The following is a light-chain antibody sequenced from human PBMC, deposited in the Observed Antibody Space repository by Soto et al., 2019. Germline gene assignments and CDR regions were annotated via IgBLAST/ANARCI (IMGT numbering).Light chain of an antibody. CDR3: QQYYGNHQT. V-gene: IGKV4-1*01. CDR2: WAS. J-gene: IGKJ1*01. Sequence: DIVRTQSPDSLAVSLGERATINCKSSQSVLYSSNSKNYLAWYQQKPGQPPKLLIYWASTRESGVPDRFSGSGSGTDFTLTISSLQAEDVAVYYCQQYYGNHQTFGQGTKVDIK. CDR1: QSVLYSSNSKNY.